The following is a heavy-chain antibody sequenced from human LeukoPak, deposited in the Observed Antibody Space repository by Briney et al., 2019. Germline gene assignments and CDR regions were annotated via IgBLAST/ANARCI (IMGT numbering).Heavy chain of an antibody. CDR3: AKDGPRAPYYCSSTSCLYYFDY. CDR2: ISGSGGST. V-gene: IGHV3-23*01. D-gene: IGHD2-2*01. CDR1: GFTSSSYA. Sequence: GGSLRLSCAASGFTSSSYAMSWVRQAPGKGLEWVSAISGSGGSTYYADSVKGRFTISRDNSKNTLYLQMNSLRAEDTAVYYCAKDGPRAPYYCSSTSCLYYFDYWGQGTLVTVSS. J-gene: IGHJ4*02.